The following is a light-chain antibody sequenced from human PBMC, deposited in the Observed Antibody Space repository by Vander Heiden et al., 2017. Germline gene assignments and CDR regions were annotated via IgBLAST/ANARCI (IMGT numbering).Light chain of an antibody. V-gene: IGKV3-20*01. CDR3: QQYGSSGIT. CDR2: GAS. Sequence: IVLTLSPGILSLPLGERATRSCSASQSVSSSYLAWYRQKPGQAPRLLIYGASSRATGIPDRFSGSGSGTDFTHTISRLEPEDFAVYYCQQYGSSGITFGQGTRLEIK. CDR1: QSVSSSY. J-gene: IGKJ5*01.